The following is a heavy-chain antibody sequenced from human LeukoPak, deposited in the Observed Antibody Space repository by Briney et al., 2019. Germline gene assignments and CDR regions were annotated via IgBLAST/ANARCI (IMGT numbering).Heavy chain of an antibody. CDR1: GFTFSSYG. CDR3: ARGRDYGDYVDY. Sequence: GGSLRLSCAASGFTFSSYGMHWVRQALGKGLEWVAVISYGGSNKYYADSVKGRFTISRDNSKNTLYLQMNSLRAKDTAVYYCARGRDYGDYVDYWGQGTLVTVSS. J-gene: IGHJ4*02. CDR2: ISYGGSNK. V-gene: IGHV3-30*03. D-gene: IGHD4-17*01.